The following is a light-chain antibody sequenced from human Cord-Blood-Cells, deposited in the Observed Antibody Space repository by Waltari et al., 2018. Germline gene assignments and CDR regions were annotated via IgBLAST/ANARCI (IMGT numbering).Light chain of an antibody. V-gene: IGLV3-19*01. CDR1: SLRSYY. J-gene: IGLJ2*01. CDR3: NSRDSSGNHVV. CDR2: GKN. Sequence: SSELTQDPAVSVALGQTVRITCQGDSLRSYYASWYQQKPGQAPVLVIYGKNNRPCGIPDLFAGSSSGNTASLTITGAQAEDEADYYCNSRDSSGNHVVFGGGTKLTVL.